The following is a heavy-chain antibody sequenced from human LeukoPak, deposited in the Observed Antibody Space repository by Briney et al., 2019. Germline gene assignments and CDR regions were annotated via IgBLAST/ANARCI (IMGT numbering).Heavy chain of an antibody. CDR1: GYIFTGYY. J-gene: IGHJ4*02. CDR2: INPNRGGT. CDR3: ARESAGGFGELLY. Sequence: ASVKVSCKASGYIFTGYYMHWVRQAPGQGLEWVGWINPNRGGTTYAQNFQGRVTMTRDTSISTVYMELSRLRSDDTPVYYCARESAGGFGELLYWGQGTLVTVSS. V-gene: IGHV1-2*02. D-gene: IGHD3-10*01.